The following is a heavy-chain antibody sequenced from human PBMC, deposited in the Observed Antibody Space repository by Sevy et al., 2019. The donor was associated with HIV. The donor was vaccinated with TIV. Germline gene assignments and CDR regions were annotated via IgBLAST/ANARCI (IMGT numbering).Heavy chain of an antibody. J-gene: IGHJ6*02. Sequence: SETLSLTCTVSGFSISSGYYWGWIRQSPEKGLEWIGNIYRSGRTYYKPSLKSRVTISVDTSKNQFSLKLISVTAADTAVYYCARASAGDRLDYYGMDVWGQGTTVTVSS. D-gene: IGHD2-21*02. V-gene: IGHV4-38-2*02. CDR1: GFSISSGYY. CDR3: ARASAGDRLDYYGMDV. CDR2: IYRSGRT.